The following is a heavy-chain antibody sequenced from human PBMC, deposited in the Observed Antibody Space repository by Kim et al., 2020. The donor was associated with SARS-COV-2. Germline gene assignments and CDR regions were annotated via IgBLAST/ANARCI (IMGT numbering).Heavy chain of an antibody. Sequence: ASVKVSCKASGYTFTSYGISWVRQAPGQGLEWMGWISAYNGNTNYAQKLQGRVTMTTDTSTSTAYMELRSLRSDDTAVYYCARVGAVAGTVGRVGYWGQGTLVTVSS. CDR1: GYTFTSYG. CDR3: ARVGAVAGTVGRVGY. D-gene: IGHD6-19*01. CDR2: ISAYNGNT. J-gene: IGHJ4*02. V-gene: IGHV1-18*01.